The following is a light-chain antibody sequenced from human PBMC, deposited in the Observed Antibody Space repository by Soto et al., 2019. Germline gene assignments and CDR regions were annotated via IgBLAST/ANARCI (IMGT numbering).Light chain of an antibody. V-gene: IGKV1-39*01. CDR3: QESRSASWGT. CDR2: AAS. Sequence: DIQLNESPSDLSDTLGDIFAIRFLSSHTITRYLNWYQQKSGQAPKLLINAASTLRSGVPSRFSGSGSGTDFTLTISGRQPEDSAPYYCQESRSASWGTCGQGTKVDIK. J-gene: IGKJ1*01. CDR1: HTITRY.